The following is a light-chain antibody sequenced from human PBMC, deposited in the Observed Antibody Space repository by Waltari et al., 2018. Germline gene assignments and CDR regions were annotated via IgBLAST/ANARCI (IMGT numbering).Light chain of an antibody. V-gene: IGLV1-44*01. Sequence: QSVLTQPPSVSGTPGQRVTISCSGNSSNFGSNTVNWYQQLPGTAPRLLFYSTNQRPSGVPDRFSGSKSGTSASLAISGLQSDDEADYYCAAWADSRGLFGGGTKLTVL. CDR3: AAWADSRGL. J-gene: IGLJ3*02. CDR2: STN. CDR1: SSNFGSNT.